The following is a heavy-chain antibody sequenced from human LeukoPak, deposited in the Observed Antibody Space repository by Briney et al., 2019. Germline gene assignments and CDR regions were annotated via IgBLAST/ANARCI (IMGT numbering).Heavy chain of an antibody. V-gene: IGHV4-34*01. Sequence: PSETLSLTCAVYGGSFSGYYWSWIRQPPGKGLEWIGEINHSGSTNYNPSLKSRVTISVDTSKNQFSLKLSSVTAADTAVYYCARKYYDILTGYSLFDYWGQGTLVTVSS. CDR1: GGSFSGYY. CDR2: INHSGST. CDR3: ARKYYDILTGYSLFDY. D-gene: IGHD3-9*01. J-gene: IGHJ4*02.